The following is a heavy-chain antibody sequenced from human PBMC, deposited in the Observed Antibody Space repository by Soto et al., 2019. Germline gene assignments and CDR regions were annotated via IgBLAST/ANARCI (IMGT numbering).Heavy chain of an antibody. CDR1: GGSISSYY. D-gene: IGHD3-10*01. CDR2: IYYSGST. Sequence: SETLSLTCTVSGGSISSYYWSWIRQPPGKGLEWIGYIYYSGSTNYNPSLKSRVTISVDTSKNQFSLKLSSVTAADTAVYYCARDRGVGSGSYYLPYYYYYGMDVWGQGTTVTVSS. J-gene: IGHJ6*02. CDR3: ARDRGVGSGSYYLPYYYYYGMDV. V-gene: IGHV4-59*01.